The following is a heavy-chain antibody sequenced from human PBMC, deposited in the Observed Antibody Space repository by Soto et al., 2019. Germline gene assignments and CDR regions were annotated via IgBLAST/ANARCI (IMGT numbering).Heavy chain of an antibody. CDR1: GFTFRNYD. Sequence: EVQLVESGGGLVQTGGSLRLSCEASGFTFRNYDMHWVRQGTGKGLEWVSGISAAGDPDYAVSVEGRFTIYRENAQNSFFLQMNSRRVGATAVYYCARTDRDFYGMDVWCPGPTVIGSS. CDR3: ARTDRDFYGMDV. J-gene: IGHJ6*02. V-gene: IGHV3-13*05. CDR2: ISAAGDP.